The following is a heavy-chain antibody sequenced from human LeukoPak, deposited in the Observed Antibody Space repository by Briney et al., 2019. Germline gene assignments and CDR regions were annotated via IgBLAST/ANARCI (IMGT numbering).Heavy chain of an antibody. Sequence: QPGRSLRLSCTASGFTFGDYAMSWVRQAPGKGLEWVGFIRSKAYGGTTEYAASVKGRFTISRDDSKSIAYLQMNSLKTEDTAVYYCVRVVTRGIFDYLGQGNLGNGFS. CDR2: IRSKAYGGTT. CDR1: GFTFGDYA. CDR3: VRVVTRGIFDY. D-gene: IGHD5-18*01. J-gene: IGHJ4*02. V-gene: IGHV3-49*04.